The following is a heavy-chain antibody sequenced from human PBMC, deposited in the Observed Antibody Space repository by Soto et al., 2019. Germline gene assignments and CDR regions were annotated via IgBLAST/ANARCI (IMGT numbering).Heavy chain of an antibody. Sequence: KGLEWVGRIKSKTDGGTTDFAAHVKGRFAISRDDSKNMVYLQMNSLKTEDTGIYYFSTDSYSTMIDARFDSSGHRTLVSVPS. D-gene: IGHD3-22*01. V-gene: IGHV3-15*07. CDR3: STDSYSTMIDARFDS. J-gene: IGHJ4*03. CDR2: IKSKTDGGTT.